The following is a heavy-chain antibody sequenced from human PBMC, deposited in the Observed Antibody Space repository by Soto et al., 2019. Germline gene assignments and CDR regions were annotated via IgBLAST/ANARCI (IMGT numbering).Heavy chain of an antibody. CDR2: VNPNSGNT. CDR1: GFTFTSYD. CDR3: ARVPFVNFGDSVPFDY. J-gene: IGHJ4*02. Sequence: VQLLQSGAEVKKPGASVKVSCKTSGFTFTSYDINWVRQATGQGLEWMGWVNPNSGNTDYAQKFQGRVTMTRNTSITTAYMERSSLRSEDTAVYYCARVPFVNFGDSVPFDYWGQGTLVTVSS. D-gene: IGHD4-17*01. V-gene: IGHV1-8*01.